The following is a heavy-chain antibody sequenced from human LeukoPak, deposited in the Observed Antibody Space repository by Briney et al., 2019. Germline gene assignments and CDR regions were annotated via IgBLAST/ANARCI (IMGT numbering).Heavy chain of an antibody. J-gene: IGHJ4*02. Sequence: SGGSLRLSCAASGFTLSDHYMDWVRQAPGKGLEWVGRTRNKANSYTTEYAASVKGRFTISGDDSKNSLYLQMNSLKTEDTAVYYCVRLGDNCGWYQDYWGQGTLVTVSS. V-gene: IGHV3-72*01. CDR3: VRLGDNCGWYQDY. CDR1: GFTLSDHY. D-gene: IGHD6-19*01. CDR2: TRNKANSYTT.